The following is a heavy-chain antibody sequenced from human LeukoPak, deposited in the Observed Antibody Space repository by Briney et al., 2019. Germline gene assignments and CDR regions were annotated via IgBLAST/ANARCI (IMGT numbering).Heavy chain of an antibody. CDR3: ARLVVVPAAGDYYYYGMDV. J-gene: IGHJ6*02. D-gene: IGHD2-2*01. CDR2: IIPILGIA. V-gene: IGHV1-69*04. Sequence: SVNVSCKASGGTFSSYAISWVRQAPGQGLEWMGRIIPILGIANYAQKFQGRVTITADKSTSTAYMELSSLRSEDTAVYYCARLVVVPAAGDYYYYGMDVWGQGTTVTVSS. CDR1: GGTFSSYA.